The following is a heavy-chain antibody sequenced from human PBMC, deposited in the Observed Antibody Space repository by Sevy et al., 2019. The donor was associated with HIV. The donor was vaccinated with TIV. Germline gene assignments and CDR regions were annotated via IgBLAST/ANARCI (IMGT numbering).Heavy chain of an antibody. CDR2: IIPILGTT. D-gene: IGHD3-9*01. V-gene: IGHV1-69*13. J-gene: IGHJ6*02. CDR3: ARGGPDDILTHYGMDV. CDR1: GGSFSFYG. Sequence: ASVKVSCKAFGGSFSFYGISWVRQAPGQGLEWMAGIIPILGTTKYAQKFQGRVTITADESTSTVYMELTSLRSEDTAVYYCARGGPDDILTHYGMDVWGQGTTVTVSS.